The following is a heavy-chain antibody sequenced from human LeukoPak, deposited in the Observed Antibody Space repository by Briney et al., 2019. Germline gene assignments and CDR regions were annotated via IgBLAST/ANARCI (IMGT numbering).Heavy chain of an antibody. V-gene: IGHV3-66*01. D-gene: IGHD2-21*01. CDR3: ARVVDSTRAFHV. CDR1: GFTVSNNF. J-gene: IGHJ3*01. Sequence: GGSLRLSCAASGFTVSNNFMSWVRQAPGQGLEWVSLISGGGGTYYAASVMGRFAISRGNSENSLYLQMNSLRPEDTAAYYCARVVDSTRAFHVWGQGTLVIVSS. CDR2: ISGGGGT.